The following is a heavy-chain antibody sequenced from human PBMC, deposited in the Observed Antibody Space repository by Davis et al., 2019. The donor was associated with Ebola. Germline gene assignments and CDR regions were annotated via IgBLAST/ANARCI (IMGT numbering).Heavy chain of an antibody. CDR3: ARDPLGYCSSTSCHSGWFDP. CDR1: GGSISSGSYY. J-gene: IGHJ5*02. CDR2: IYTSGST. D-gene: IGHD2-2*01. V-gene: IGHV4-61*09. Sequence: PSETLSLTCTVSGGSISSGSYYWSWIRQPAGKGLEWIGHIYTSGSTNYNPSLKSRVTISVDTSKNQFSLKLSSVTAADTAVYYCARDPLGYCSSTSCHSGWFDPWGQGTLVTVSS.